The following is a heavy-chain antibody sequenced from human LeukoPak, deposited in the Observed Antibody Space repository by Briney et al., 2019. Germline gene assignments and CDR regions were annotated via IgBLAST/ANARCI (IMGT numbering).Heavy chain of an antibody. CDR3: AKDIGYYYDSSGHGDY. Sequence: QSGGSLRLSCAASGFTFSSYAMSWVRQAPGKGLEWVSAIRGSGGSTYYADSVKGRFTISRDNSKNTLYLQMNSLRAEDTAVYYCAKDIGYYYDSSGHGDYWGQGTLVTVSS. CDR2: IRGSGGST. CDR1: GFTFSSYA. D-gene: IGHD3-22*01. J-gene: IGHJ4*02. V-gene: IGHV3-23*01.